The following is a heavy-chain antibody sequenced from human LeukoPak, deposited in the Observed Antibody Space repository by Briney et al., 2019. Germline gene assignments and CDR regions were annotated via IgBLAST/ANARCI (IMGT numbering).Heavy chain of an antibody. CDR2: IYYSGST. J-gene: IGHJ3*02. D-gene: IGHD6-6*01. V-gene: IGHV4-59*01. CDR1: GGSISSYY. Sequence: PSETLSLTCTVSGGSISSYYWSWIRQPPGKGLEWIGCIYYSGSTNYNPSLRSRVTISVDTSKNQFSLRLTSVTAADTAVYYCAREELAARRGAFDIWGQGSVVSVSS. CDR3: AREELAARRGAFDI.